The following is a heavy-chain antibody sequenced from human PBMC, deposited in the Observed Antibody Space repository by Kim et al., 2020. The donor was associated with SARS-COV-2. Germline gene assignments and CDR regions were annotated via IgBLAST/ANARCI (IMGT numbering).Heavy chain of an antibody. J-gene: IGHJ6*02. V-gene: IGHV4-39*07. CDR2: VYYTGNS. CDR3: ARALEAYYHSGSYFDHNRGPYALDV. Sequence: SETLSLTCTVSADSISSSDYSWGWLRQPPGKGLEWIGTVYYTGNSYFNTSLKSRVTISIDTSKNQFSLNLSSVTAADTAVYYCARALEAYYHSGSYFDHNRGPYALDVWGQGTTVTVSS. CDR1: ADSISSSDYS. D-gene: IGHD3-10*01.